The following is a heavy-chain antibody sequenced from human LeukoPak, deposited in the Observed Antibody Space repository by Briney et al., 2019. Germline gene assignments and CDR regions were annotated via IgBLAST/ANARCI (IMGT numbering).Heavy chain of an antibody. J-gene: IGHJ4*02. CDR2: ISYDGSNK. D-gene: IGHD6-19*01. Sequence: PGRSLRLSCAASGFTFSSYGMHWVRQAPGKGLEWVAVISYDGSNKYYADSVKGRFTISRDNSKNTLYLQMNSLRAEDTAVYYCARERDYSGWQFDYWGQGTLVTVSS. CDR1: GFTFSSYG. V-gene: IGHV3-30*03. CDR3: ARERDYSGWQFDY.